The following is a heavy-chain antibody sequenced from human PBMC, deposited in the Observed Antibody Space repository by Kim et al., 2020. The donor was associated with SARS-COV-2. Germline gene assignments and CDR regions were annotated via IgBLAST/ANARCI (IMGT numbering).Heavy chain of an antibody. J-gene: IGHJ6*02. CDR1: GFTFSSYS. CDR2: ISSSSSYI. D-gene: IGHD6-13*01. CDR3: ARDLHGHSSSWYFRGSVWYYGMDV. Sequence: GGSLRLSCAASGFTFSSYSMNWVRQAPGKGLEWVSSISSSSSYIYYADSVKGRFTISRDNAKNSLYLQMNSLRAEDTAVYYCARDLHGHSSSWYFRGSVWYYGMDVWGQGTTVTVSS. V-gene: IGHV3-21*01.